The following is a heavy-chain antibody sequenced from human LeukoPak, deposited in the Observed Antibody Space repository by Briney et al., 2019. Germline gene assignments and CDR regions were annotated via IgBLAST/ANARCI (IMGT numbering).Heavy chain of an antibody. CDR1: GYTFTSYG. J-gene: IGHJ4*02. CDR3: ARDERYDSSGYPFDQ. CDR2: INPNSGGT. D-gene: IGHD3-22*01. V-gene: IGHV1-2*02. Sequence: GASVKVSCKASGYTFTSYGISWVRQAPGQGLEWMGWINPNSGGTNYSLKFQGRVTMTRDTSISTAYMELSSLRSDDTAVYYCARDERYDSSGYPFDQWGQGTLVTVSS.